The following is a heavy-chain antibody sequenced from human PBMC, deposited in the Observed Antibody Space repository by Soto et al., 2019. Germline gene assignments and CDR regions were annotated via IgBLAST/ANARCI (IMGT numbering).Heavy chain of an antibody. CDR2: IGVGSGRQ. Sequence: SXKVSYKAAGFTXSNSAGEWVRQARGQRLEWIGWIGVGSGRQNYAQKFQERVTITREMSTTTAYMELSSLRSEDTAMYYCAAELGRGNTDYWGQGTLGTVSS. V-gene: IGHV1-58*01. D-gene: IGHD3-3*02. CDR1: GFTXSNSA. J-gene: IGHJ4*02. CDR3: AAELGRGNTDY.